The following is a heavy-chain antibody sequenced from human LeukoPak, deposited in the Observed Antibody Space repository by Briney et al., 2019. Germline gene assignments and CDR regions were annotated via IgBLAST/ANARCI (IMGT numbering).Heavy chain of an antibody. CDR1: GFIFNNYG. CDR2: ISNDGGGT. D-gene: IGHD3-16*01. Sequence: GGSLRLSCAASGFIFNNYGLIWVRQAPGKGLEWVSAISNDGGGTTYADFVKGRFTISRDNSKNTLFLQMNSLRAEDTAVYYCAKDGSWGDYYFYFYMDVWGKGTTVTVSS. J-gene: IGHJ6*03. V-gene: IGHV3-23*01. CDR3: AKDGSWGDYYFYFYMDV.